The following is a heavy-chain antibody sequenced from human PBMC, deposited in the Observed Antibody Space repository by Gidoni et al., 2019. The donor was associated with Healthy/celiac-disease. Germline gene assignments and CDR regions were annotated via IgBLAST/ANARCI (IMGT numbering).Heavy chain of an antibody. D-gene: IGHD1-1*01. V-gene: IGHV4-34*01. Sequence: QVQLQQWGAGLLKPSETLSHTCAGYGGSCSCYYWSWIRQPPGKGLEWIGDINHSGSTNYNPSLKSRVTISVDTSKNQFSLKLSSVTAADTAVYYCARRGTPGWFDPWGQGTLVTVSS. CDR1: GGSCSCYY. CDR3: ARRGTPGWFDP. J-gene: IGHJ5*02. CDR2: INHSGST.